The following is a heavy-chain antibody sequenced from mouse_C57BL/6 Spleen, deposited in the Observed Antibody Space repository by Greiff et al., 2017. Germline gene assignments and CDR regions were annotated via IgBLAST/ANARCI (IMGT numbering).Heavy chain of an antibody. CDR1: GYSITSGYY. CDR3: ARRSDYYGSSFDY. V-gene: IGHV3-6*01. J-gene: IGHJ2*01. Sequence: EVQLVESGPGLVKPSQSLSLTCSVTGYSITSGYYWNWIRQFPGNKLEWMGYISYDGSNNYNPSLKNRISITRDTSKNQFFLKLNSVTTEDTATYYCARRSDYYGSSFDYWGQGTTLTVSS. D-gene: IGHD1-1*01. CDR2: ISYDGSN.